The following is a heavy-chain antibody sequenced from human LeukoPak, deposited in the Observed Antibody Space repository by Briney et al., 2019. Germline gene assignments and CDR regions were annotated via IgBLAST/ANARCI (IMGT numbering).Heavy chain of an antibody. CDR3: ARGRSGWYISLGYYFDY. Sequence: GGSLRLSCAASGFTFSNYDMHWVRQATGKGLEWVSGIGTAGDIYYPGSVKGRFTISRENAKNSLYLQMNSLRAGDTAVYYCARGRSGWYISLGYYFDYWGQGTLVTVSS. J-gene: IGHJ4*02. CDR2: IGTAGDI. D-gene: IGHD6-19*01. V-gene: IGHV3-13*01. CDR1: GFTFSNYD.